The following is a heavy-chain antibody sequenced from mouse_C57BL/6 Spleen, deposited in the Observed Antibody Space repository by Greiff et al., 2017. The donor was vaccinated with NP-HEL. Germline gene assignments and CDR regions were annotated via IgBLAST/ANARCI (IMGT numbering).Heavy chain of an antibody. Sequence: LQESGAELVRPGASVTLSCKASGYTFTDYEMHWVKQTPVHGLEWIGAIDPETGGTAYNQKFKGKAILTADKSSSTAYMELRSLTSEDSAVYYCTRRWLPFDYWGQGTTLTVSS. CDR1: GYTFTDYE. D-gene: IGHD2-3*01. J-gene: IGHJ2*01. V-gene: IGHV1-15*01. CDR3: TRRWLPFDY. CDR2: IDPETGGT.